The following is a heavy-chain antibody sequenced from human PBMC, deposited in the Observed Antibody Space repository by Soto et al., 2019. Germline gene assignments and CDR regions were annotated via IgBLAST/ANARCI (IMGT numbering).Heavy chain of an antibody. D-gene: IGHD3-22*01. CDR2: IIPMYGTP. J-gene: IGHJ4*02. CDR1: GGTFSRNA. V-gene: IGHV1-69*14. CDR3: ARGGSGYTWFNEF. Sequence: QVQLVQSGAEAKKPGSSVKVSCKASGGTFSRNAFSWVRQAPGQGPEWMGGIIPMYGTPNYAQKFQGRVTIIADRSTNTAYMELSSLRSEDTAIYYCARGGSGYTWFNEFWGQGTLVTVSS.